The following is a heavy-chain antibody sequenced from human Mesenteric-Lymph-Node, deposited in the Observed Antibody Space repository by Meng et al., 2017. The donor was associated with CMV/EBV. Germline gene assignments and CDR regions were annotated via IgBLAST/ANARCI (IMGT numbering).Heavy chain of an antibody. D-gene: IGHD5-18*01. CDR1: GFTFSSYA. Sequence: GESLKISCAASGFTFSSYAMTWVRQAPGKWLEWVSGVSGSDGSTHYADSVKGRFTISRDNSKNTLYLQMNSLRAEDTAVYFCAKPRIQLWLRAGMDVWGQGTTVTVSS. CDR3: AKPRIQLWLRAGMDV. J-gene: IGHJ6*02. V-gene: IGHV3-23*01. CDR2: VSGSDGST.